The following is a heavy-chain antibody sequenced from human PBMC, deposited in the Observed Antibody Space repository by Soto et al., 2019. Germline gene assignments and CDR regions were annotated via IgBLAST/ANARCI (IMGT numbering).Heavy chain of an antibody. D-gene: IGHD3-22*01. V-gene: IGHV4-39*01. CDR3: AVVDSTGNWFDP. Sequence: SETLSVTCAVAGGSVSSCDFYWGWHSQPPGKGLDFIGSMYYSGTTYYNPSLKNRITISVDTSKNQFSLKLISVTAADTAVYYCAVVDSTGNWFDPWGQGALVTVSS. J-gene: IGHJ5*02. CDR2: MYYSGTT. CDR1: GGSVSSCDFY.